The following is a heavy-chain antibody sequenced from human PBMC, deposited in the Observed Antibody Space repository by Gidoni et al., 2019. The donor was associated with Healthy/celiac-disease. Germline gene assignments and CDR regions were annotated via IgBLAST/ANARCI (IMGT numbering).Heavy chain of an antibody. CDR2: IYYSGST. V-gene: IGHV4-59*01. D-gene: IGHD1-26*01. CDR1: GGSISSYY. J-gene: IGHJ4*02. CDR3: ARDLGSGSYSPGYYFDY. Sequence: QVQLQESGPGLVKPSETLSLTCTVSGGSISSYYWSWIRQPPGKGLEWIGYIYYSGSTNYNPSLKSRVTISVDTSKNQFSLKLSSVTAADTAVYYCARDLGSGSYSPGYYFDYWGQGTLVTVSS.